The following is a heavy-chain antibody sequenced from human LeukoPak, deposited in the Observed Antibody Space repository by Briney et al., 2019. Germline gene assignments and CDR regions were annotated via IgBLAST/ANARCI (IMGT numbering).Heavy chain of an antibody. Sequence: SETLSLTCTVSGGSISSYYWSWIRQPAGKGLEWIGRIYTSGSTNYNPSLKSRVTMSVDTSKNQFSLKLSSVTTADTAVYYCARVYSSGWSYYYYMDVWGKGTTVTVSS. CDR3: ARVYSSGWSYYYYMDV. V-gene: IGHV4-4*07. CDR1: GGSISSYY. CDR2: IYTSGST. D-gene: IGHD6-19*01. J-gene: IGHJ6*03.